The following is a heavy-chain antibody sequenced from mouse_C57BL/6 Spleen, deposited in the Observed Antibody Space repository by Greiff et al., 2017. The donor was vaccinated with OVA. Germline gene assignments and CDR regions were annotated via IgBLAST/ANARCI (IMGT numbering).Heavy chain of an antibody. CDR2: IDPSDSYT. J-gene: IGHJ4*01. CDR1: GYTFTSYW. CDR3: AYDSAMDY. D-gene: IGHD2-3*01. Sequence: VKLQQPGAELVRPGTSVKLSCKASGYTFTSYWMHWVKQRPGQGLEWIGVIDPSDSYTNYNQKFKGKATLTVDTSSSTAYMQLSSLTSEDSAVYYCAYDSAMDYWGQGTSVTVSA. V-gene: IGHV1-59*01.